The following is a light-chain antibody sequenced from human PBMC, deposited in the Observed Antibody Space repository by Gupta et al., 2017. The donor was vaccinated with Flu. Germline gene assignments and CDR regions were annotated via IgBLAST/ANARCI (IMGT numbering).Light chain of an antibody. CDR2: QDN. J-gene: IGLJ3*02. Sequence: ASITCSGDRLGDKYACWDQQKPGQSPDLLIYQDNKRPSGIPERFSSSNSGSIATLTIDEAAYYCLAWDSNTANWVFGGGTKLTVL. CDR3: LAWDSNTANWV. CDR1: RLGDKY. V-gene: IGLV3-1*01.